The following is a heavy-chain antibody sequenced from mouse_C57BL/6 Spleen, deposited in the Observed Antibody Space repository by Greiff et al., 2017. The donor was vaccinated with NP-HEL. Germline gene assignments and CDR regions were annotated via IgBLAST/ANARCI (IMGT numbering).Heavy chain of an antibody. CDR3: ARPLYGSSYVLDY. CDR2: INPSSGYT. J-gene: IGHJ2*01. V-gene: IGHV1-7*01. Sequence: QVQLQQSGAELAKPGASVKLSCKASGYTFTSYWMHWVKQRPGQGLEWIGYINPSSGYTKYNQKFKDKATLTADKPSSTAYMQLSSLTYEDSAVYYCARPLYGSSYVLDYWGQGTTLTVSS. CDR1: GYTFTSYW. D-gene: IGHD1-1*01.